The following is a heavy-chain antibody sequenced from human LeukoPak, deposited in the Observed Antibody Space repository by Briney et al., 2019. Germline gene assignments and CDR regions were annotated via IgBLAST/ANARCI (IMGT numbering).Heavy chain of an antibody. CDR2: ISSNGGST. CDR1: GFTFSSYA. D-gene: IGHD6-19*01. V-gene: IGHV3-64*01. CDR3: ARGAVAGTAF. J-gene: IGHJ4*02. Sequence: GGSLRLSCAASGFTFSSYAMHWVRQAPGKGLEYVSAISSNGGSTYYANSVKGRFTISRDDSKNTLYLQMGSLRAEDMAVHYCARGAVAGTAFWGQGTLVTVSS.